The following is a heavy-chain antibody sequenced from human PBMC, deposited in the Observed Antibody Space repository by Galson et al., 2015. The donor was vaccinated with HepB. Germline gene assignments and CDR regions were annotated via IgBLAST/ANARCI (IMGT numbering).Heavy chain of an antibody. CDR1: GFTFSSYS. D-gene: IGHD2-15*01. CDR2: ISSSSSTI. V-gene: IGHV3-48*04. CDR3: ARDPAEYCSGGSCQPYDYYYYGMDV. J-gene: IGHJ6*02. Sequence: SLRLSCAASGFTFSSYSVNWVRQAPGKGLEWVSYISSSSSTIYYADSVKGRFTISGDNAKNSLYLQMNSLRAEDTAVYYCARDPAEYCSGGSCQPYDYYYYGMDVWGQGTTVIVSS.